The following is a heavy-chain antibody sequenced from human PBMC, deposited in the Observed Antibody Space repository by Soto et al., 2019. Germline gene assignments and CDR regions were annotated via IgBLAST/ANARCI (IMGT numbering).Heavy chain of an antibody. CDR3: ARAVWEQLVLGNWFDP. Sequence: LSLTCTVSGGSISSYYWSWIRQPPGKGLEWIGYIYYSGSTNYNPSLKSRVTISVDTSKNQFSLKLSSVTAADTAVYYCARAVWEQLVLGNWFDPWGQGTLVTVSS. J-gene: IGHJ5*02. V-gene: IGHV4-59*01. CDR2: IYYSGST. D-gene: IGHD6-6*01. CDR1: GGSISSYY.